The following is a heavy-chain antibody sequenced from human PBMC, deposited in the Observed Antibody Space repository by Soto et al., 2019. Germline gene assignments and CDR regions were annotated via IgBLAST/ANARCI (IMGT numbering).Heavy chain of an antibody. Sequence: SETLSLTCAVYGESFSGYYWSWIRQPPGKGLEWIGEINHSGSTNYNPSLKSRVTISVDTSKNQFSLKLSSVTAADTAVYYCARGRGETHFDYWGQGTLVTVSS. V-gene: IGHV4-34*01. CDR2: INHSGST. CDR1: GESFSGYY. J-gene: IGHJ4*02. D-gene: IGHD3-10*01. CDR3: ARGRGETHFDY.